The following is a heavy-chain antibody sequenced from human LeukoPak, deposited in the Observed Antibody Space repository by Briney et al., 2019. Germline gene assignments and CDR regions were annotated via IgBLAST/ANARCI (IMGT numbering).Heavy chain of an antibody. J-gene: IGHJ5*02. Sequence: SETLSLTCTVSGGSISSSSYYWGWIRQPPGKGLEWVGSIYYSGYTYYNPSLESRVTISVDTSKNQFSLKLSSVTAADTAVYYCAREGVVVRGAYDTNNWFDPWGQGTLVTVSS. V-gene: IGHV4-39*02. CDR1: GGSISSSSYY. D-gene: IGHD3-10*01. CDR2: IYYSGYT. CDR3: AREGVVVRGAYDTNNWFDP.